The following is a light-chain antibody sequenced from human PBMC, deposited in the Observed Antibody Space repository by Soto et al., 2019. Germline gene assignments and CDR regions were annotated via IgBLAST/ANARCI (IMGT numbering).Light chain of an antibody. Sequence: EIVMTQPPATLSVSPGERATLSCRASQSVGSNLAWYQQKPGQAPRLLIYGASTRATGIPARFSGSGSGTEFTLTISSLQSEDFAVYYCQQYNNWPPLTFGGGTKVEIK. CDR1: QSVGSN. V-gene: IGKV3-15*01. J-gene: IGKJ4*01. CDR2: GAS. CDR3: QQYNNWPPLT.